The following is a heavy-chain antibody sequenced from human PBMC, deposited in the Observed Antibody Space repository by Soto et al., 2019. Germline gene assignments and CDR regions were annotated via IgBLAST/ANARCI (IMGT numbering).Heavy chain of an antibody. V-gene: IGHV3-64*02. CDR3: ARARGYAFDI. CDR2: ISSNGGST. D-gene: IGHD3-10*01. J-gene: IGHJ3*02. Sequence: EVQLVESGEGLVQPGGSLRLSCAASGFTFSSYAMHWVRQAPGKGLEYVSAISSNGGSTCYADSVKGRFTISRDNSKNTLYLQMGSLRAEDMAVYYCARARGYAFDIWGQGTMVTVSS. CDR1: GFTFSSYA.